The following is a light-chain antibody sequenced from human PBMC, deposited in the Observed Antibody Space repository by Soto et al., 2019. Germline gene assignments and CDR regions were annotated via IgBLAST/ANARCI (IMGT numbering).Light chain of an antibody. V-gene: IGLV2-11*01. CDR2: DVI. Sequence: QSALTQPRSVSGSPGQSVTISCTGTSSDVGGYNYVSWYQQHPGKAPKLMIYDVIKRPSGVPDRFSASKSGNTASLTISGLQAEDEADYYCCSYAGSYTYVFGTGTNVTVL. CDR3: CSYAGSYTYV. CDR1: SSDVGGYNY. J-gene: IGLJ1*01.